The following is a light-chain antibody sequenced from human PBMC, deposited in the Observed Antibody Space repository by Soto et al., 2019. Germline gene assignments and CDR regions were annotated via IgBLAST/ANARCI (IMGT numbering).Light chain of an antibody. Sequence: ENVLTQSPGTLSLSPGERATRSCRASQVVSSGYLAWYQHKPGQAPRLLISGTSTRATGIPDRFSGSGSGTDFTLTITRLEPEDFAVYYCQQYGLSRIFGGGTKVDIK. CDR2: GTS. V-gene: IGKV3-20*01. CDR1: QVVSSGY. J-gene: IGKJ4*01. CDR3: QQYGLSRI.